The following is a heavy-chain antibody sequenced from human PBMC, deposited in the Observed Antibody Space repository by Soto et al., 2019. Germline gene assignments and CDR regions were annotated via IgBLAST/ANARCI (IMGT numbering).Heavy chain of an antibody. V-gene: IGHV1-69*13. J-gene: IGHJ6*02. CDR1: GGTFSSYA. CDR2: IVPLFGTT. CDR3: ARDMVRGSHYYYGMDV. Sequence: SVKVSCKASGGTFSSYAISWVRQAPGQGLEWMGGIVPLFGTTNYAQKFQGRVTITADESTSTAYMELSSLRSEDTAVYYCARDMVRGSHYYYGMDVWGQGTTVTVSS. D-gene: IGHD3-10*01.